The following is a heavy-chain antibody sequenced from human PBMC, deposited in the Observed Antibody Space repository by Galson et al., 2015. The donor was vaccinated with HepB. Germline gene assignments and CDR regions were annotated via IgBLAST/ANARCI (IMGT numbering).Heavy chain of an antibody. J-gene: IGHJ5*02. CDR2: VSSDGSGT. D-gene: IGHD2-2*01. CDR1: GFTFSSYW. Sequence: SLRLSCAASGFTFSSYWMHWVRQAPGKGLVWVSRVSSDGSGTSYADSVKGRFTISRDNTKNTLYLQMNSLRAEDTAVYYCARDMDVVVPAATDNWFDPWGQGTLVTVSS. V-gene: IGHV3-74*01. CDR3: ARDMDVVVPAATDNWFDP.